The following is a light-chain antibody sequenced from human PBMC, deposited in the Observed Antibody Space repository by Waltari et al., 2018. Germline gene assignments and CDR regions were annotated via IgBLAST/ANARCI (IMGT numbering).Light chain of an antibody. V-gene: IGLV2-14*03. Sequence: QSALTQPASVSGSPGQSIAISCTGTSSDVGGYNYVSWYQQHPGKAPILIIYDVSNRPSGFSIRFSCSQAGNTASRTISGLHAEDEADYYCCSYTSSSPYVLGTGTKVTVL. J-gene: IGLJ1*01. CDR2: DVS. CDR3: CSYTSSSPYV. CDR1: SSDVGGYNY.